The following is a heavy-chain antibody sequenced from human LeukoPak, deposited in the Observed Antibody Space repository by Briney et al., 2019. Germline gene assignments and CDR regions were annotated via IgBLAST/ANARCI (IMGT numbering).Heavy chain of an antibody. CDR2: ISSSSSSI. CDR1: GFTFSSYS. D-gene: IGHD2-2*01. CDR3: ARRAYCSSTSCPGAFDI. V-gene: IGHV3-48*01. Sequence: GGSLRLSCAASGFTFSSYSMNWVRQAPGKGLEWVSYISSSSSSIYYADSVKGRFTISRDNAKNSLYLQMNSLRAEDTAVYYCARRAYCSSTSCPGAFDIWGQGTMVTVSS. J-gene: IGHJ3*02.